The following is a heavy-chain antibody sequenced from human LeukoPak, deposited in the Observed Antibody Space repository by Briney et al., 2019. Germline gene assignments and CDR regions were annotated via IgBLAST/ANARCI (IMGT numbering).Heavy chain of an antibody. CDR3: ARDGNGYSYGLTYY. D-gene: IGHD5-18*01. CDR2: ISAYNGNT. Sequence: GASVKVSCKASGYTFTSYGISWVRQAPGQGLDWMGWISAYNGNTNYAQKLQGRVTMTTDTSTSTAYMELRSLRSDDTAVYYCARDGNGYSYGLTYYWGQGTLVTVSS. J-gene: IGHJ4*02. CDR1: GYTFTSYG. V-gene: IGHV1-18*01.